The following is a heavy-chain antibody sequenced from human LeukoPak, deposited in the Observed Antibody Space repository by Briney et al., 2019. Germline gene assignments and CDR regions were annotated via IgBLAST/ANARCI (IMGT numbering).Heavy chain of an antibody. CDR2: INLDGCEK. CDR3: VKGGRYSYSY. J-gene: IGHJ4*02. Sequence: TGGSLRLSCAASGFTFSTYWMSWVRQAPGKGLEWVANINLDGCEKYYVDSVKGRFTISRDNAKKSLYLQMNSLRAEDTAVYYCVKGGRYSYSYWGQGTLVTVSS. D-gene: IGHD5-18*01. V-gene: IGHV3-7*01. CDR1: GFTFSTYW.